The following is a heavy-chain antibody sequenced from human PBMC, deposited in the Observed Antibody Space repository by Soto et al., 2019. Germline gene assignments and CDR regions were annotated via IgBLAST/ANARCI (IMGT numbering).Heavy chain of an antibody. Sequence: QVQLQESGPGLVEPSGTLSLTCAVSRGSITSNWWSWVRQPPGKGLEWIGEIYHSGDTRYNPSLKSRATMSVDKSKNQLSRKLNSVTAADTAVYYCATYYDILTGYTFDAWGQGTLVTVSS. CDR1: RGSITSNW. V-gene: IGHV4-4*02. CDR2: IYHSGDT. J-gene: IGHJ4*02. CDR3: ATYYDILTGYTFDA. D-gene: IGHD3-9*01.